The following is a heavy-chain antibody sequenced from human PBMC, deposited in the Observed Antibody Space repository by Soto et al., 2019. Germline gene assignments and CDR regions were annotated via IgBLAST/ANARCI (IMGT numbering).Heavy chain of an antibody. CDR1: GYTFSNYG. J-gene: IGHJ6*03. CDR3: ARARGAVPAATMTGNYYYYYMDF. CDR2: ISAYNGDT. V-gene: IGHV1-18*01. D-gene: IGHD2-2*01. Sequence: QVQLVQSAAEVKKPGASVKVSCKASGYTFSNYGISWVRQAPGQGLEWMGWISAYNGDTNYAQKVQRRVTMTTDTSTSTAYMELRSLRSDDTAVYYCARARGAVPAATMTGNYYYYYMDFWGEGTTVTVSS.